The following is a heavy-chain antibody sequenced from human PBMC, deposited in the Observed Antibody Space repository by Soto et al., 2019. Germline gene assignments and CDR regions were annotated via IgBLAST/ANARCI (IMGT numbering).Heavy chain of an antibody. D-gene: IGHD3-10*01. V-gene: IGHV4-4*02. CDR2: IYHTGST. CDR3: ARDPYYYGSGDKGGFGP. J-gene: IGHJ5*02. Sequence: QVQLQESGPGLVKPSGTLSLTCAVSGGSLSSTHWWSWVRQPPRKGLEWIGDIYHTGSTNYNPSLKSRVTISVDKSNNQFSLNLSSVTAADTAVYYCARDPYYYGSGDKGGFGPWGQGTLVIVSS. CDR1: GGSLSSTHW.